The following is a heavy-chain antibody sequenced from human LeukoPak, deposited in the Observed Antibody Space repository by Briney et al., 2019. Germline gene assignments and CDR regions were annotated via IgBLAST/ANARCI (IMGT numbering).Heavy chain of an antibody. CDR2: IHFDGSTK. CDR3: AKDQCTRTSCDGYPGY. J-gene: IGHJ4*02. D-gene: IGHD2-2*01. CDR1: GFTFRSYG. Sequence: PGGSLRLSCAASGFTFRSYGMHWVRQAPGKGLEWVAFIHFDGSTKYSGDSVKGRFTISRDNSKNTLYLQMNSLRPEDTAVYYCAKDQCTRTSCDGYPGYWGQGSLVTVSS. V-gene: IGHV3-30*02.